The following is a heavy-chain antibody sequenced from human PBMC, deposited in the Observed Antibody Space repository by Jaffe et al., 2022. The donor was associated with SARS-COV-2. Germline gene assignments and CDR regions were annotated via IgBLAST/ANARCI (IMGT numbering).Heavy chain of an antibody. J-gene: IGHJ2*01. CDR2: IKQDGSEK. CDR3: ARVQRDGYNLLWYFDL. Sequence: EVQLVESGGGLVQPGGSLRLSCAASGFTFSSYWMSWVRQAPGKGLEWVANIKQDGSEKYYVDSVKGRFTISRDNAKNSLYLQMNSLRAEDTAVYYCARVQRDGYNLLWYFDLWGRGTLVTVSS. D-gene: IGHD5-12*01. CDR1: GFTFSSYW. V-gene: IGHV3-7*01.